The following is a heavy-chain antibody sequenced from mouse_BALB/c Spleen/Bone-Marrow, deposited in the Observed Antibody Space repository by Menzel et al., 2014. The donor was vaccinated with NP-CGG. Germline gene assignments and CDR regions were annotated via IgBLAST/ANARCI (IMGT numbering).Heavy chain of an antibody. Sequence: DVKLQESGGGLVQPGGSLKLPCAASGFTFSGYGMSWVRQTPDKGLELVATIGGSGSSTYYPDSVKGRFTISRDNARNTLYLQMSSLKSEDTAMYYCARGRDWFDYWGQGTTLTVSS. CDR2: IGGSGSST. D-gene: IGHD3-3*01. CDR3: ARGRDWFDY. V-gene: IGHV5-6-3*01. CDR1: GFTFSGYG. J-gene: IGHJ2*01.